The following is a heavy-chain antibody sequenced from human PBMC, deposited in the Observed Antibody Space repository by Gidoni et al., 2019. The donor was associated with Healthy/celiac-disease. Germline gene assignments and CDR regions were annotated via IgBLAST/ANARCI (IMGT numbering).Heavy chain of an antibody. J-gene: IGHJ6*02. CDR1: GFTFSRYA. CDR3: AKFGDGSGIKGYYYYYGMDV. CDR2: ISGRGGST. Sequence: EVQLLESGGGLVQPGGSLRLSCAASGFTFSRYAMRWVRQAPGKGLEWVSAISGRGGSTYYADSVKGRFTISRDNSKNTLYLQMNSLRAEDTAVYYCAKFGDGSGIKGYYYYYGMDVWGQGTTVTVSS. D-gene: IGHD3-10*01. V-gene: IGHV3-23*01.